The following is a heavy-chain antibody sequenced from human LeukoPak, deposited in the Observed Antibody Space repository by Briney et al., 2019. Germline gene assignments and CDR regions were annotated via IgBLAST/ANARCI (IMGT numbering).Heavy chain of an antibody. D-gene: IGHD3-22*01. CDR2: IYYSGST. Sequence: PSETLSLTCTVSGGSISSYYWSWIRQPPGKGLEWIGYIYYSGSTNYNPSLKSRATISVDKSKNQFSLKLNSVTAADTAVYYCARDARNYYDSSGYSTFDYWGQGTLVTVSS. J-gene: IGHJ4*02. CDR3: ARDARNYYDSSGYSTFDY. V-gene: IGHV4-59*01. CDR1: GGSISSYY.